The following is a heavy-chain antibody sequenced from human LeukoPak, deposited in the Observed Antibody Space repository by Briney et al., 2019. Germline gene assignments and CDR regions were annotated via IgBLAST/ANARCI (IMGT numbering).Heavy chain of an antibody. Sequence: GGSLRLSCAASVFTFNNYAMSWVRQPPGKGLEWVSAVNGDGDSTYYADSVKGRFTVSRDNSKNTLSLQMNSLRAEDTAIYYCAKPLYMTTVPRGGFDSWGQGALVTVSS. V-gene: IGHV3-23*01. D-gene: IGHD4-17*01. CDR3: AKPLYMTTVPRGGFDS. J-gene: IGHJ4*02. CDR2: VNGDGDST. CDR1: VFTFNNYA.